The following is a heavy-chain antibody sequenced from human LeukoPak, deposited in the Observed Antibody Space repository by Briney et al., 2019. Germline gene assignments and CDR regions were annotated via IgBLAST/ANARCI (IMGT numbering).Heavy chain of an antibody. Sequence: GGSLRLSCAASGFTFSSYAMSWVRQAPGKGLEWVSAISGSGGSTYYADSVKGRFTISRDNSKNTLYLQMNSLRAEDTAVYYCARGGLASPCGGDCYSDYWGQGTLVTVSS. CDR3: ARGGLASPCGGDCYSDY. CDR2: ISGSGGST. CDR1: GFTFSSYA. D-gene: IGHD2-21*02. J-gene: IGHJ4*02. V-gene: IGHV3-23*01.